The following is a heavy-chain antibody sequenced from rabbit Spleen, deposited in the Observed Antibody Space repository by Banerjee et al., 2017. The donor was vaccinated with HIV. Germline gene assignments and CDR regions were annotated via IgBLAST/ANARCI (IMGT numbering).Heavy chain of an antibody. Sequence: QEQLEESGGDLVKPGASLTLTCTASGFSFSGRYWICWVRQAPGKGPEWIACIHDTNNGATYYASWAKGRFTISKTSSTTVTLQMTSLTGADTATYFCARDTSSSFSSYGMDLWGPGTLVTVS. CDR3: ARDTSSSFSSYGMDL. J-gene: IGHJ6*01. D-gene: IGHD1-1*01. CDR1: GFSFSGRYW. V-gene: IGHV1S45*01. CDR2: IHDTNNGAT.